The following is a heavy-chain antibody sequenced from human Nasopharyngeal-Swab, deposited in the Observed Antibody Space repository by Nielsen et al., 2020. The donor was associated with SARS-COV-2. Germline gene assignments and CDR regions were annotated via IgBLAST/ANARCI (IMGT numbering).Heavy chain of an antibody. D-gene: IGHD5-12*01. V-gene: IGHV4-34*01. J-gene: IGHJ2*01. Sequence: SETLSLTCAVYGGSFSGYYWSWIRQPPGKGLEWIGEINHSGSTNYNPSLKSRVTISVDTSKNQLSLKLSSVTAADTAVYYCARLIVATSWYFDLWGRGTLVTVSS. CDR2: INHSGST. CDR1: GGSFSGYY. CDR3: ARLIVATSWYFDL.